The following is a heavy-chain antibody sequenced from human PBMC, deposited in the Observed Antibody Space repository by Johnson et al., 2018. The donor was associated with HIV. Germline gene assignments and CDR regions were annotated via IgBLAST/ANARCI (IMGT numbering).Heavy chain of an antibody. Sequence: QVQLVESGGGVVQPGGSLRLSCAASGFTFSSYGMHWVRQAPGKGLEWVAVISYDGSNKYYADSVKGRFTISRDNAKNSLYLQMNSLRAEDTAVYYCAKALGDTRDAFDIWGQGTMVTVSS. CDR1: GFTFSSYG. D-gene: IGHD1-26*01. CDR2: ISYDGSNK. J-gene: IGHJ3*02. CDR3: AKALGDTRDAFDI. V-gene: IGHV3-30*19.